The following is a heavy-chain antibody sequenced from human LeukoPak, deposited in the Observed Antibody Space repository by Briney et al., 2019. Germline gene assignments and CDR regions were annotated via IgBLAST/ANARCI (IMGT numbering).Heavy chain of an antibody. V-gene: IGHV4-34*01. D-gene: IGHD4-23*01. CDR2: SNHSGST. CDR1: DGSFSGYY. Sequence: SETLSLTCTVYDGSFSGYYWSWIRQPPGKGLEWIGESNHSGSTNYNPSLKSRVTISVDTSKNQFSLKLSSVTAAGTAVYYCARPCDGNSECSFDYWGQGTLVTGSS. J-gene: IGHJ4*02. CDR3: ARPCDGNSECSFDY.